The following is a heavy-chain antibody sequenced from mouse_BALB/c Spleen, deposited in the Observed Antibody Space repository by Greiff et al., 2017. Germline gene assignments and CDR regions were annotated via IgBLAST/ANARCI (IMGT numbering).Heavy chain of an antibody. J-gene: IGHJ3*01. V-gene: IGHV5-17*02. CDR3: ARGEYGNYGFAY. CDR2: ISSGSSTI. CDR1: GFTFSSFG. Sequence: EVMLVESGGGLVQPGGSRKLSCAASGFTFSSFGMPWVRQAPEKGLAWVAYISSGSSTIYYADTVKGRFTISRDNPKNTLFLQMTSLRSEDTAMYYCARGEYGNYGFAYWGQGTLVTVSA. D-gene: IGHD2-10*02.